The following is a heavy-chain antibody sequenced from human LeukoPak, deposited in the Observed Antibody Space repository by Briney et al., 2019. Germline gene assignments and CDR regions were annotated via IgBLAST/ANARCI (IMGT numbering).Heavy chain of an antibody. CDR2: ISYDGSNE. CDR3: ARDYGGSSPFDY. CDR1: GFTFSSYV. Sequence: GGSLRLSCAASGFTFSSYVMHWVRQAPGKGLEWVAIISYDGSNEYYADSVKGRFTISRDNAKNSLYLQMNSLRAEDTAVYYCARDYGGSSPFDYWGQGTLVTVSS. V-gene: IGHV3-30-3*01. D-gene: IGHD4-23*01. J-gene: IGHJ4*02.